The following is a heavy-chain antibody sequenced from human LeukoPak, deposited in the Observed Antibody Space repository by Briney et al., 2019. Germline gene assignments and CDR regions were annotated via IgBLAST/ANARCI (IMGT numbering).Heavy chain of an antibody. J-gene: IGHJ4*02. CDR2: IYTSGST. D-gene: IGHD6-19*01. Sequence: PSQTLSLTCTVSGGSISSGSYYWTWIRQPAGKGLEWIGRIYTSGSTNYNPSLKSRVTISVDTSKNQFSLNLSSVTAAGTAMYYCARGRTVAGFDYWGQGTLVTVSS. V-gene: IGHV4-61*02. CDR3: ARGRTVAGFDY. CDR1: GGSISSGSYY.